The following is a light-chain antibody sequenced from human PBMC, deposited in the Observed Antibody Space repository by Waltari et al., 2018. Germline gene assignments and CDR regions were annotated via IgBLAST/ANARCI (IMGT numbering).Light chain of an antibody. J-gene: IGLJ1*01. CDR3: CSYAGSFWV. CDR1: SSDVGGYNY. Sequence: TGTSSDVGGYNYVSWYQQHPGKAPKLMIYDVSKRPSGVPDRFSGSKSGNTASLTISGLQAEDEADYYCCSYAGSFWVFGTGTKVTVL. V-gene: IGLV2-11*01. CDR2: DVS.